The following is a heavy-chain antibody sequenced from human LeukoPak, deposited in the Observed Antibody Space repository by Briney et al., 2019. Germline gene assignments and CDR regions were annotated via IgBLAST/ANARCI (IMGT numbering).Heavy chain of an antibody. Sequence: GGSLRLSCAASEFTFTNYAMTWVRQAPGKGLEWVSSITASGGDIFHADSVKGRFTISRDNSKNTLYLQMNSLRAEDTAVYYCAKGSSDYYYDYWGQATLVTVSA. D-gene: IGHD3-22*01. J-gene: IGHJ4*02. CDR1: EFTFTNYA. V-gene: IGHV3-23*01. CDR3: AKGSSDYYYDY. CDR2: ITASGGDI.